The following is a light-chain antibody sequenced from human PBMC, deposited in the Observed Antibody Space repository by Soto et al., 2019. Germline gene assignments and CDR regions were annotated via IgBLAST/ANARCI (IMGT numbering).Light chain of an antibody. V-gene: IGLV1-40*01. CDR1: SSNIGAGFD. CDR3: QSYDSSLSGLV. J-gene: IGLJ1*01. Sequence: QSVLTQPPSVSGAPGQRVTISCTGSSSNIGAGFDVHWYQQLPGTAPKLLIYVNSNRPSGVPDRFSGSKSGTSASLAITGLQAEDEADYYCQSYDSSLSGLVFGTGTKVTVL. CDR2: VNS.